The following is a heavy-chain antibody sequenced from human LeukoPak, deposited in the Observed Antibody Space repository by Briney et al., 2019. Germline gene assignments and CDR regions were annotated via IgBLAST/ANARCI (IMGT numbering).Heavy chain of an antibody. CDR2: IYYSGST. Sequence: SETLSLTCTVSGDSINNYYWSWIRQPPGKGLEWIGYIYYSGSTYYNPSLKSRVTISVDTSKNQFSLKLSSVTAADTAVYYCARVNRNIVLMVYGVVDYWGQGTLVTVSS. CDR1: GDSINNYY. D-gene: IGHD2-8*01. V-gene: IGHV4-30-4*01. J-gene: IGHJ4*02. CDR3: ARVNRNIVLMVYGVVDY.